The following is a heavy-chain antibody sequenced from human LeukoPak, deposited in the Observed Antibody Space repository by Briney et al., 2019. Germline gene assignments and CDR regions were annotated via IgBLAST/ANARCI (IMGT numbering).Heavy chain of an antibody. D-gene: IGHD2-8*01. V-gene: IGHV3-11*01. CDR1: GFTFSDYY. CDR3: AKGHTYGMI. J-gene: IGHJ4*02. Sequence: AGSLRLSCAASGFTFSDYYMSWIRQTPGKGPEGGSYISGSGTTMEYAKSVKGRFTIARDNAKDSLYLQMNSLEAEDTAVYYCAKGHTYGMIWGQGTLVSVSS. CDR2: ISGSGTTM.